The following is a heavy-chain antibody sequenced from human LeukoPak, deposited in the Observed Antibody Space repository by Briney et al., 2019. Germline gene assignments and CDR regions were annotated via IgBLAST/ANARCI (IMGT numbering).Heavy chain of an antibody. J-gene: IGHJ4*02. CDR1: GYTFTGYY. CDR3: YGVLNNYDSGSSRQFDY. Sequence: GASVKVSCKASGYTFTGYYMHWVRQAPGQGLEWMGWINPNSGGTNYAQKFQGRVTMTRDTSISTAYMELSSLRSGDTAVYYCYGVLNNYDSGSSRQFDYWGQGTLVTVSS. D-gene: IGHD3-10*01. CDR2: INPNSGGT. V-gene: IGHV1-2*02.